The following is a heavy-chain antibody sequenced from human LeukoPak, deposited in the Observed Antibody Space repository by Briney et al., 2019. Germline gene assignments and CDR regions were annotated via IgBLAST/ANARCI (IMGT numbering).Heavy chain of an antibody. CDR1: GFTFSSHA. J-gene: IGHJ4*02. D-gene: IGHD2-15*01. CDR2: ISGSGGST. CDR3: AKEEGYCSGGSWYSEAFDY. V-gene: IGHV3-23*01. Sequence: PGGSLTLSCAPSGFTFSSHAMSWVRQAPGKGLEWVSAISGSGGSTYYADSVKGRLTISRDNSKNTLYLQMNSLRGEDTTVYYCAKEEGYCSGGSWYSEAFDYWGQGTLVTVSS.